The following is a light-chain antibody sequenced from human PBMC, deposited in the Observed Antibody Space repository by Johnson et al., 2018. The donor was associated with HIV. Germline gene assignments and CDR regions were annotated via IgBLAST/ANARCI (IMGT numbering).Light chain of an antibody. V-gene: IGLV1-51*01. J-gene: IGLJ1*01. Sequence: QPVLTQPPSVSAAPGQKVTISCSGSSSNIGNNYVSWYQQLPGTAPKLLIYDNNKRPSGIPDRFSGSKSGTSATLGITGLQTGDEAYYYCGTWDSSVSAYVLGLGPRSPS. CDR2: DNN. CDR3: GTWDSSVSAYV. CDR1: SSNIGNNY.